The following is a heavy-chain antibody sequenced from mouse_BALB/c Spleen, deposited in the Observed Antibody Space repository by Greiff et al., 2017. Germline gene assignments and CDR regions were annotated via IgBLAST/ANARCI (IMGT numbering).Heavy chain of an antibody. V-gene: IGHV1-4*02. Sequence: QVQLKESAAELARPGASVKMSCKASGYTFTSYTMHWVKQRPGQGLEWIGYINPSSGYTEYNQKFKDKTTLTADKSSSTAYMQLSSLTSEDSAVYYCASGYYRYDGFAYWGQGTLVTVSA. D-gene: IGHD2-14*01. J-gene: IGHJ3*01. CDR1: GYTFTSYT. CDR2: INPSSGYT. CDR3: ASGYYRYDGFAY.